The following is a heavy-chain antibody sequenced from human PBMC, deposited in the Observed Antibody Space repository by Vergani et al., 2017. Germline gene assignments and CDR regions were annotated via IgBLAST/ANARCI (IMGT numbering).Heavy chain of an antibody. V-gene: IGHV3-48*01. CDR1: GFTFSSYS. Sequence: EVQLVESGGGLVQPGGSLRLSCAASGFTFSSYSMNWVRQAPGKGLEWVSYISSRSSTIYYADSVKGRFTISRDNAKSSLYLQMKSLRAEDTAGYYCARGPIADCGSQGRLVTVS. CDR3: ARGPIADC. CDR2: ISSRSSTI. J-gene: IGHJ4*02. D-gene: IGHD2-21*01.